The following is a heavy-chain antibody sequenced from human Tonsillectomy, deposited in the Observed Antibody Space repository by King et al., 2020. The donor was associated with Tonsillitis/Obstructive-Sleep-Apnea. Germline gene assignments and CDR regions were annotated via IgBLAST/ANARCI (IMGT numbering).Heavy chain of an antibody. Sequence: VQLQESGPGLVKPSQTLSLTCTVSGGSISSGGYYWSWIRQHPGKGLEWIGYIYYSGSTYYNPSLKSLVTISVDTSKNPFSLKLSSVTAADTAVYYCARGNYYVSVSYYNVRWFDPWGQGTLVTVSS. V-gene: IGHV4-31*01. CDR1: GGSISSGGYY. D-gene: IGHD3-10*01. CDR2: IYYSGST. CDR3: ARGNYYVSVSYYNVRWFDP. J-gene: IGHJ5*02.